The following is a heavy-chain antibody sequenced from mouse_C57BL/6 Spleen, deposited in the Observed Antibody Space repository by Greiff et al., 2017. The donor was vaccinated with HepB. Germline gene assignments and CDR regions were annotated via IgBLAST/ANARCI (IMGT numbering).Heavy chain of an antibody. CDR3: ARRANWDALDG. D-gene: IGHD4-1*01. J-gene: IGHJ4*01. CDR1: GYAFSSYW. V-gene: IGHV1-80*01. Sequence: VQLQQSGAELVKPGASVKISCKASGYAFSSYWMNWVKQRPGKGLEWIGQIYPGDGDTNYNGKFKGKATLTADKSSSTAYMQLSSLTSEDSAVYFCARRANWDALDGWGKGTSVTVSS. CDR2: IYPGDGDT.